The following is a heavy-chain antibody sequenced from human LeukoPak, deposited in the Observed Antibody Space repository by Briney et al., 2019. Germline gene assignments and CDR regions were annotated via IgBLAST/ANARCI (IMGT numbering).Heavy chain of an antibody. V-gene: IGHV3-49*03. CDR2: ISGGTT. CDR1: EFTFGDYL. CDR3: SRGSGWLSVY. Sequence: GGSLRLSCTASEFTFGDYLMSWFRQAPGKGLEGIGLISGGTTEYAASVKGRFTISRDDSTSIAYLQMNSLTIEDTAVYYCSRGSGWLSVYWGQGTLVTVSS. D-gene: IGHD6-19*01. J-gene: IGHJ4*02.